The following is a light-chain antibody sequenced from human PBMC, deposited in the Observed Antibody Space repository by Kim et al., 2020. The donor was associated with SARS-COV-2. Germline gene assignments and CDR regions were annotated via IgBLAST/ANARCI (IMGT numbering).Light chain of an antibody. CDR3: QQYNAWPFT. J-gene: IGKJ3*01. Sequence: EIVMTQSPDTLSVSPGERATLSCRASQSVSSKLAWYQQKPGQAPRLLIQGASIRATGIPARFSGSGSGTEFTLTISSLQSEDFAVYYCQQYNAWPFTFGPGTKVDIK. V-gene: IGKV3D-15*01. CDR2: GAS. CDR1: QSVSSK.